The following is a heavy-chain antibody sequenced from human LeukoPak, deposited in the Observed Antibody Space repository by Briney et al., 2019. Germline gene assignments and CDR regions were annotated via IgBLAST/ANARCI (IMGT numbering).Heavy chain of an antibody. CDR3: ARDTSYYGMDV. CDR2: IYYSGST. CDR1: GGSISSYY. D-gene: IGHD3-3*01. Sequence: SETLSLTCTVSGGSISSYYWSWIRQPPGKGLEWIGYIYYSGSTYYNPSLKSRVTISVDTSKNQFSLKLSSVTAADTAVYYCARDTSYYGMDVWGQGTTVTVSS. J-gene: IGHJ6*02. V-gene: IGHV4-59*01.